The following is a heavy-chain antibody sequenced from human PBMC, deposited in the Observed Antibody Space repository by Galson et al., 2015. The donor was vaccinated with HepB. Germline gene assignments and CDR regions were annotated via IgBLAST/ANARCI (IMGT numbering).Heavy chain of an antibody. D-gene: IGHD7-27*01. CDR3: ARDRAAGDQYYYYGMDV. V-gene: IGHV3-21*01. Sequence: SLRLSCAASGFTFSSYSMNWVRQAPGKGLEWVSSISSSSSYIYYADSVKGRFTISRDNAKNSLYLQMNSLRAEDTAVYYCARDRAAGDQYYYYGMDVWGQGTTVTVSS. J-gene: IGHJ6*02. CDR2: ISSSSSYI. CDR1: GFTFSSYS.